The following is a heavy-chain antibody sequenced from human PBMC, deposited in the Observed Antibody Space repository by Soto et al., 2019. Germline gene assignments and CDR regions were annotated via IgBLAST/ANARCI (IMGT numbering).Heavy chain of an antibody. CDR3: ARSPCGGDCSSYDY. V-gene: IGHV1-69*02. J-gene: IGHJ4*02. CDR2: IIPILGIA. Sequence: QVQLVQSGAEVKKPGSSVKVSCKASGGTFSSYTISWVRQAPGQGLEWMGRIIPILGIANYAQKFQGRVTITADKSTSTAYMELSSLRSEDTAVYYWARSPCGGDCSSYDYWGQGTLVTVSS. D-gene: IGHD2-21*02. CDR1: GGTFSSYT.